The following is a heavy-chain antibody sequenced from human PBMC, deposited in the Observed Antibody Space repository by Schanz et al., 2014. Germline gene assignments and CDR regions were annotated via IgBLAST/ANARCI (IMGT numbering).Heavy chain of an antibody. Sequence: QLVGSGGGLIQPGGSLRLSCTASGFAFSSYSMNWVRQAPGKGLEWVSYISSSGTTIYYADSVKGRFTISRDNSKNTLYLQMNSLRAEDTAVYYCAKDPSHGDYDYDFDYWGQGTLVTVSS. CDR3: AKDPSHGDYDYDFDY. CDR2: ISSSGTTI. J-gene: IGHJ4*02. V-gene: IGHV3-48*01. CDR1: GFAFSSYS. D-gene: IGHD3-16*01.